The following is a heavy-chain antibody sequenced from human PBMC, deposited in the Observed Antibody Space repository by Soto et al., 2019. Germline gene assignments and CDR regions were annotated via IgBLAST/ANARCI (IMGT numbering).Heavy chain of an antibody. CDR3: AKNSRQQLAPYYYGMDV. J-gene: IGHJ6*02. D-gene: IGHD6-13*01. CDR1: GFTFSSYG. V-gene: IGHV3-30*18. Sequence: QVQLVESGGGVVQPGRSLRLSCAAAGFTFSSYGMHWVRQAPGKGLEWVAVISYDGSNKYYADSVKGRFTISRDNSKNTLYLQMNSLRAEDTAVYYCAKNSRQQLAPYYYGMDVWGQGTTVTVSS. CDR2: ISYDGSNK.